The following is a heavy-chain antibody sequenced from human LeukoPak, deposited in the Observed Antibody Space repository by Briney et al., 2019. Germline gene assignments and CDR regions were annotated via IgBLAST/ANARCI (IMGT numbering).Heavy chain of an antibody. J-gene: IGHJ4*02. CDR2: ITGDGGTT. D-gene: IGHD3-3*01. CDR1: GFTFDDFT. V-gene: IGHV3-43*02. Sequence: GGSLRLSCAASGFTFDDFTMHWFRQPPGRGLQWVSLITGDGGTTSYADSVKGRFTISRDNSKTSLYLHMNSLRNEDTALYYCAKGHFGAGHYWGQGTLVTVSS. CDR3: AKGHFGAGHY.